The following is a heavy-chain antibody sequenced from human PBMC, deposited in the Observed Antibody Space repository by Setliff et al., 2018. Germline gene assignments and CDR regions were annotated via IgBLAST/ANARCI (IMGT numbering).Heavy chain of an antibody. D-gene: IGHD2-15*01. CDR1: DGSLYSGNYY. CDR3: ARGCSSGSCYPHDVFAI. CDR2: IYYSGTT. Sequence: PSETLSLTCTVSDGSLYSGNYYWSWIRQSPGKGLEWIGYIYYSGTTNYNPSLKSRVIISVDTSKTQFSLRLSPVTAADTAVYFCARGCSSGSCYPHDVFAIWGQGTMVTVSS. V-gene: IGHV4-61*01. J-gene: IGHJ3*02.